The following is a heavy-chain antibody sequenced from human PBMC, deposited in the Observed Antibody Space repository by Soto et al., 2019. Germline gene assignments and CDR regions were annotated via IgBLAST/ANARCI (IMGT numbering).Heavy chain of an antibody. CDR2: IDPKSGGT. CDR3: ARISVDVPE. V-gene: IGHV1-2*02. CDR1: GPTFIAYY. Sequence: QLVQSGAEVKKPGASVKVSCKTSGPTFIAYYIHWVRQAPGQGLEWMGWIDPKSGGTTYEQKFLGRVTMTRDTYINTAYMELNTLTSYDTALYYCARISVDVPEWGQGTLITVSS. J-gene: IGHJ4*02. D-gene: IGHD5-12*01.